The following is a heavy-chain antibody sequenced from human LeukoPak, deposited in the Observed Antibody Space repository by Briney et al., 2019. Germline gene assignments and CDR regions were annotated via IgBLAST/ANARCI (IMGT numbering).Heavy chain of an antibody. D-gene: IGHD3-22*01. Sequence: GGSLRLSCAASGFTFSTYGMHWVRQAPGKGLEWVAVISYDGSNKYYADSVKGRFTISRDNSKNTLYLQMNSLRAEDTAVYYCARDADYYDSSGYYGCFDYWGQGTLVTVSS. V-gene: IGHV3-30*19. J-gene: IGHJ4*02. CDR1: GFTFSTYG. CDR2: ISYDGSNK. CDR3: ARDADYYDSSGYYGCFDY.